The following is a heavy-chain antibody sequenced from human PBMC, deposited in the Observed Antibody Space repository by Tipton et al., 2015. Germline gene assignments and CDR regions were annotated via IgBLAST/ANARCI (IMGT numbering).Heavy chain of an antibody. V-gene: IGHV3-13*01. D-gene: IGHD4-23*01. J-gene: IGHJ4*02. CDR1: GFTFSSS. CDR2: IGTAGDT. Sequence: SLRLSCAASGFTFSSSMHWVRQTTGKGLEWVSAIGTAGDTYYAGSVKGRFTISREDAKNSLYLQMNSLRAGDTAVYYCAREGRGGNFNWWGQGTLVTVSS. CDR3: AREGRGGNFNW.